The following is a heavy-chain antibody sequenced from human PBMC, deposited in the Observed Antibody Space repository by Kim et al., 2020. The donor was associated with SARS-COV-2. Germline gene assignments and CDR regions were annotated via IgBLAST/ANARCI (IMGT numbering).Heavy chain of an antibody. V-gene: IGHV3-74*01. CDR2: MSGDASTT. CDR1: GFTFRSYW. D-gene: IGHD1-1*01. J-gene: IGHJ6*02. CDR3: ARGMFRNGLDV. Sequence: GGSLRLSCAASGFTFRSYWINWVRQAPGKGLVWVSRMSGDASTTNYADSVKGQFTMSRDNAENTVYLQMNSLRGDDTAVYYCARGMFRNGLDVWGQGTTVTVSS.